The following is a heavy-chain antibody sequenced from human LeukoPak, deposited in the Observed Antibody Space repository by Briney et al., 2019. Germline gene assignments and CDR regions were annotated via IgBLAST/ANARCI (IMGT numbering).Heavy chain of an antibody. CDR1: GFTFSSYA. J-gene: IGHJ4*02. Sequence: HSGGSLRLSCAASGFTFSSYAMSWVRQAPGKGLEWVSTISRSGGGTYYADSVKGRFTISKDDSKNTLSLQMNSLRADDTAVYYCAKLSSSWSGLFRDYWGQGTLVTVSS. CDR3: AKLSSSWSGLFRDY. V-gene: IGHV3-23*01. CDR2: ISRSGGGT. D-gene: IGHD6-13*01.